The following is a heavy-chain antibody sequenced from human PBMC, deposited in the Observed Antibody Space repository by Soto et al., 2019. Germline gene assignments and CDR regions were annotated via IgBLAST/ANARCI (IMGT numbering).Heavy chain of an antibody. V-gene: IGHV1-69*13. D-gene: IGHD3-22*01. Sequence: ASVKVSCKASGGTFSSYAISWVRQAPGQGLEWMGGIIPIFGTANYAQKFQGRVTITADESTSTAYMELSSLRSEDTAVYYCARDPDSSGYDPGWFDPWGQGTLVTVSS. J-gene: IGHJ5*02. CDR3: ARDPDSSGYDPGWFDP. CDR2: IIPIFGTA. CDR1: GGTFSSYA.